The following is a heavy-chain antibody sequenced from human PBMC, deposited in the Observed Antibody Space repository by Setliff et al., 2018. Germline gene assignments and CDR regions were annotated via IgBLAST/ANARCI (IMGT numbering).Heavy chain of an antibody. Sequence: GASVQVSCKASGYTFTNYAMNWVRQAPGQGLEWMGWINTNTGFPTYAQGFTGRFVFSLDTSVSTAYLQISSVKAEDTAVYYCARGYCSGGSCADFDYWGQGTLVTVSS. V-gene: IGHV7-4-1*02. CDR2: INTNTGFP. D-gene: IGHD2-15*01. CDR3: ARGYCSGGSCADFDY. J-gene: IGHJ4*02. CDR1: GYTFTNYA.